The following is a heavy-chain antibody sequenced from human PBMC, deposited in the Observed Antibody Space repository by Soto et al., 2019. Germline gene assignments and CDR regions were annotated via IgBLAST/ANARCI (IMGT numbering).Heavy chain of an antibody. CDR1: GSTFTSYG. CDR3: ARDRLHNADY. D-gene: IGHD1-20*01. V-gene: IGHV1-18*01. Sequence: QVQLVQSGAEVKKPGAPVKVSCNASGSTFTSYGSCWVRQAQGQGLEWIGWNSAYNGNTKYAQKLQGRVTMTTDTSTSTAYMELRSLRSDDTAVYYCARDRLHNADYWGQGTLVTVSS. CDR2: NSAYNGNT. J-gene: IGHJ4*02.